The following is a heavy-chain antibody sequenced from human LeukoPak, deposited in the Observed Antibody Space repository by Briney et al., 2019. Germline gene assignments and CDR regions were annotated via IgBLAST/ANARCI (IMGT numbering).Heavy chain of an antibody. CDR2: ISSSSSTI. Sequence: GGSLRLSCAASGFTFSSYSMNWVRQAPGKGLEWVSYISSSSSTIYYADSVKGGFTISRDNAKNSLYLQMNSLRAEDTAVYYCARDPLGYSSSYDAFDIWGQGTMVTVSS. J-gene: IGHJ3*02. CDR1: GFTFSSYS. D-gene: IGHD6-13*01. V-gene: IGHV3-48*01. CDR3: ARDPLGYSSSYDAFDI.